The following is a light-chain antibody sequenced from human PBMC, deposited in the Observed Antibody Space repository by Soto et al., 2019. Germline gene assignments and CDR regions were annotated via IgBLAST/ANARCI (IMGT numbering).Light chain of an antibody. CDR2: EAS. V-gene: IGLV2-8*01. CDR1: SSDVGGYIY. Sequence: QSVLAQPPSASGSPGQSVTISCTGTSSDVGGYIYVSWYQHHPGKAPKLMIYEASKRPSGVPDRFSGSKSGNTASLTVSGLQAEDEADYYCISYTSDDVRYVFGTGTKVTVL. J-gene: IGLJ1*01. CDR3: ISYTSDDVRYV.